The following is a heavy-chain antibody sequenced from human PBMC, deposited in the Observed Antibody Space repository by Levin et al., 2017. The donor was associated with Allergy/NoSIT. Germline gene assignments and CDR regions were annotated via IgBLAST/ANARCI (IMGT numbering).Heavy chain of an antibody. D-gene: IGHD2-21*02. V-gene: IGHV3-30*04. CDR2: ISYDGSNK. CDR3: ARAMGGDLYYYYGMDV. J-gene: IGHJ6*02. CDR1: GFTFSSYA. Sequence: GGSLRLSCAASGFTFSSYAMHWVRQAPGKGLEWVAVISYDGSNKYYADSVKGRFTISRDNSKNTLYLQMNSLRAEDTAVYYCARAMGGDLYYYYGMDVWGQGTTVTVSS.